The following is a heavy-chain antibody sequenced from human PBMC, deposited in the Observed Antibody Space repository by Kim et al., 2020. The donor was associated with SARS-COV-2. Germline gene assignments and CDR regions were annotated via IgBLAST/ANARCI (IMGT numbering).Heavy chain of an antibody. V-gene: IGHV3-30*02. D-gene: IGHD4-17*01. J-gene: IGHJ4*02. Sequence: ADSVKGRFTISRDNSKNTLYLQMNRLRAEDTAVYYCAKDRKVTIDYYFDYWGQGTLVTVSS. CDR3: AKDRKVTIDYYFDY.